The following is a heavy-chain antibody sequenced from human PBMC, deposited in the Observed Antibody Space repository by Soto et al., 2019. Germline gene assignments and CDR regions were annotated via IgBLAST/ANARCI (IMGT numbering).Heavy chain of an antibody. CDR2: VYSSGTS. CDR1: GGSMNSYY. CDR3: SRYSLPKKSYDSNPGWFGP. J-gene: IGHJ5*02. D-gene: IGHD2-15*01. V-gene: IGHV4-59*01. Sequence: QVQLQESGPGLVKPSETLSLTCTVSGGSMNSYYWSWIRQPPGKGLEWLGYVYSSGTSQYNVSLATQMITSPGPSMHQFCLSLTSVSAADTAVSFCSRYSLPKKSYDSNPGWFGPWGQGALGAVSS.